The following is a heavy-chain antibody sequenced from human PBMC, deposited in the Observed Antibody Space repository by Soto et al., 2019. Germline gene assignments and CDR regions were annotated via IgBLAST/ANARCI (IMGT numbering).Heavy chain of an antibody. CDR3: ARVVPGYSYVDY. CDR1: GGSISSGGYY. V-gene: IGHV4-31*03. D-gene: IGHD5-18*01. J-gene: IGHJ4*02. Sequence: PSETLSLTCTVSGGSISSGGYYWSWIRQHPGKGLEWIGYIYYSGSTYYNPSLKSRVTISVDTSKNQFSLKLSSVTAADTAAYYCARVVPGYSYVDYWGQGTLVTVSS. CDR2: IYYSGST.